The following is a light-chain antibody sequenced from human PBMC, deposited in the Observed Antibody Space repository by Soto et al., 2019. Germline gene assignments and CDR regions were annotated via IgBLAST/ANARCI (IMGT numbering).Light chain of an antibody. Sequence: QSALTQPASVSGSPGQSITISCTGTSSDVGSYNLVSWYQQHPGNAPKLMIYEVSKRPSGVSNRFSGSKSGNTASLTISGLQAEDEADYYCCSYAVSSTYVFGTGTKLTVL. CDR1: SSDVGSYNL. V-gene: IGLV2-23*02. J-gene: IGLJ1*01. CDR3: CSYAVSSTYV. CDR2: EVS.